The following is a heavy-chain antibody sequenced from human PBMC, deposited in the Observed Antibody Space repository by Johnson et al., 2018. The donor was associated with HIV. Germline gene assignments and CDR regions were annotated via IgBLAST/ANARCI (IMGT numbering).Heavy chain of an antibody. CDR1: GFIFSDYY. D-gene: IGHD2-15*01. CDR3: ARVGVVGVPNAFDV. V-gene: IGHV3-11*04. Sequence: QLVESGGGLVQPGGSLRLSCAASGFIFSDYYMTWFRQAPGKGLEWVSYISTITNTVFYAGSVKGRFTISRDNAKNSLYLQMKSLRAEDTAVYYCARVGVVGVPNAFDVSGQGTLVTVSS. J-gene: IGHJ3*01. CDR2: ISTITNTV.